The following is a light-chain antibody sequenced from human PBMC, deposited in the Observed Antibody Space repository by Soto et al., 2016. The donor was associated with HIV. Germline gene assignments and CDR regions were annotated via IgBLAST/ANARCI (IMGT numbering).Light chain of an antibody. Sequence: DIQMTQSPSSVSASVGDRVTITCRASQAINSRLAWYQQKPGKAPEVLITATYTLQAGVPSRFSGSASGGTGTDFTLTIDSLQPEDFATYYCQQYNSYSFSFGPGTKVDIK. CDR2: ATY. V-gene: IGKV1D-16*01. J-gene: IGKJ3*01. CDR1: QAINSR. CDR3: QQYNSYSFS.